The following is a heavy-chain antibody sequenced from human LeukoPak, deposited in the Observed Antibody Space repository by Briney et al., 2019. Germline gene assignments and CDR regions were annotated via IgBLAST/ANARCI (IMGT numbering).Heavy chain of an antibody. Sequence: PGRSLRLSCAASGFTFSSYGMHWVRQAPGKGLEWVAVISYDGSNKYYADSVKGRFTISRDNSKNTLYLQMNCLRAEDTAVYYCAKGYYDSSGYFDYWGQGTLVTVSS. CDR1: GFTFSSYG. V-gene: IGHV3-30*18. CDR2: ISYDGSNK. J-gene: IGHJ4*02. CDR3: AKGYYDSSGYFDY. D-gene: IGHD3-22*01.